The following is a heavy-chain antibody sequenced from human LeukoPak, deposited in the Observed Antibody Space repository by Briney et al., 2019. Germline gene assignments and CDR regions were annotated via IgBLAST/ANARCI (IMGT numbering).Heavy chain of an antibody. V-gene: IGHV4-59*01. CDR2: IHHTGKN. CDR3: AKWHEKLLAFDS. J-gene: IGHJ4*02. CDR1: GGSITSYY. Sequence: SETLSLTCAVSGGSITSYYWNWIRQPPGKGLEWIGYIHHTGKNWYNPSLQSRVTLSVDTSKSEFSLRLNSVTAADTAVYYCAKWHEKLLAFDSWGQGTLVTVSS. D-gene: IGHD1-7*01.